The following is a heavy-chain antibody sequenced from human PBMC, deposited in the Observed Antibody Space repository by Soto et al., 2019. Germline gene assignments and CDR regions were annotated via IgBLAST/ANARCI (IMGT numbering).Heavy chain of an antibody. Sequence: GASVKVSCKASGFTFTNYGISWVRQAPGQGLEWMGWISAYNGNTKYEQKLQGRVTMTTDTPTSAAYMELRSLRSDDTAVYYCATGNVDSMLEYWGRGTQVTVSS. D-gene: IGHD3-3*01. CDR3: ATGNVDSMLEY. J-gene: IGHJ4*02. CDR2: ISAYNGNT. V-gene: IGHV1-18*01. CDR1: GFTFTNYG.